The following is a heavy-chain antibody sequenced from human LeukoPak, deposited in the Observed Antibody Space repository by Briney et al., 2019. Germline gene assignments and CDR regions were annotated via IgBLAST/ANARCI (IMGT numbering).Heavy chain of an antibody. V-gene: IGHV1-46*01. Sequence: ASVKVSCKASGYTFTSYYMHWVRQAPGQGLEWMGIINPSGGSTSYAQKFQGRVTMTRDTSTSTVYMELSSLRSEDTAVYHCARGMIAVAGKLYYFDYWGQGTLVTVSS. CDR2: INPSGGST. J-gene: IGHJ4*02. CDR3: ARGMIAVAGKLYYFDY. D-gene: IGHD6-19*01. CDR1: GYTFTSYY.